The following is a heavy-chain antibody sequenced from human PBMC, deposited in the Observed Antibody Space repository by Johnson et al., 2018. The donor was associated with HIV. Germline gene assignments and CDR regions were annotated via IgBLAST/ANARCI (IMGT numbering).Heavy chain of an antibody. CDR2: IKHDGSEK. Sequence: VQLMESGGGLVKPGGSLRLSCAASGFTFSDYYMSWVRQAPGKGREWVANIKHDGSEKYYVDSVKGRFTISRDNAKNSLYLQMNSLRAEDTAVYYCAKLRWAPRAFDIWGQGTMVTVSS. CDR3: AKLRWAPRAFDI. CDR1: GFTFSDYY. J-gene: IGHJ3*02. D-gene: IGHD4-23*01. V-gene: IGHV3-7*01.